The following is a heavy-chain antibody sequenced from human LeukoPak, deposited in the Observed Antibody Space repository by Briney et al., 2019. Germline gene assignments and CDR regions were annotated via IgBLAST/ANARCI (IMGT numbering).Heavy chain of an antibody. D-gene: IGHD2-21*02. J-gene: IGHJ3*02. CDR1: GFTFSSYG. V-gene: IGHV3-30*02. Sequence: PGGSLGLSCAASGFTFSSYGMHWVRQAPGKGLEWVAVIRYDGSNKYYADSVKGRFTISRDNSKNTLYLQMNSLRAEDTAVYYCANGDLAYCGGDCYSGAFDIWGQGTMVTVSS. CDR3: ANGDLAYCGGDCYSGAFDI. CDR2: IRYDGSNK.